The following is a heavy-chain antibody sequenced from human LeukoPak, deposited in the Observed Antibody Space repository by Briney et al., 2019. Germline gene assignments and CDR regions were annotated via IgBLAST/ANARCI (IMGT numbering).Heavy chain of an antibody. D-gene: IGHD2-15*01. V-gene: IGHV3-48*03. Sequence: PGGSLRLSCAASGFTFGSYEMNWVRQAPGKGLEWVSYISSSGSTIYYADSVKGRFTISRDNAKNSLYLQMNSLRAEDTAVYYCARDLEPGYCSGGSCYSGFDYWGQGTLVTVSS. CDR1: GFTFGSYE. CDR2: ISSSGSTI. J-gene: IGHJ4*02. CDR3: ARDLEPGYCSGGSCYSGFDY.